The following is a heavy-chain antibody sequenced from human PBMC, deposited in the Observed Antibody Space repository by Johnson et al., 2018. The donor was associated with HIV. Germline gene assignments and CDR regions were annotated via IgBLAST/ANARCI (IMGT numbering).Heavy chain of an antibody. CDR3: ASPGVVVVITRLGHDAF. D-gene: IGHD3-22*01. V-gene: IGHV3-30*04. Sequence: QVQLVESGGGVVQPGRSLRLSCVVSGFTFSSYTMHWVRQAPGKGLEWVAVISYDGSNKCFADSVKGRFTISRDNSKNTLYLQMNSLRDEDTAVYYCASPGVVVVITRLGHDAF. CDR1: GFTFSSYT. J-gene: IGHJ3*01. CDR2: ISYDGSNK.